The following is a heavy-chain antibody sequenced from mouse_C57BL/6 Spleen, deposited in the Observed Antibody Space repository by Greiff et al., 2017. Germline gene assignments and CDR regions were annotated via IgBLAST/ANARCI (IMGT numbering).Heavy chain of an antibody. CDR2: INPSNGGT. J-gene: IGHJ3*01. CDR1: GYTFTSYW. CDR3: ARPNGYYAWFAY. D-gene: IGHD2-3*01. Sequence: HVKQPGTELVKPGASVKLSCKASGYTFTSYWMHWVKQRPGQGLEWIGTINPSNGGTNYNEKFKSKATLTVDKSSSTAYMQLSSLTSEDSAVYYCARPNGYYAWFAYWGQGTLVTVSA. V-gene: IGHV1-53*01.